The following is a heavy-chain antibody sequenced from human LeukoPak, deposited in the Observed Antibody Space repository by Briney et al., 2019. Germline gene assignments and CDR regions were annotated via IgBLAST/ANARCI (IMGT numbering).Heavy chain of an antibody. Sequence: ASVKVSCKASGGTFSSYAISWVRQAPGQGLEWMGWINPNSGDTNYAQKFQGRVTMTRDTSISTAYMELSRLTSDDTAVYYCAREALFDIWGQGTMVTVSS. V-gene: IGHV1-2*02. CDR1: GGTFSSYA. CDR2: INPNSGDT. CDR3: AREALFDI. J-gene: IGHJ3*02.